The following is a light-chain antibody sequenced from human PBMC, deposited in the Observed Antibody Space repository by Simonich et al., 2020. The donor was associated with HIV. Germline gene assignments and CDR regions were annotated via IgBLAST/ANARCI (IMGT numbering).Light chain of an antibody. Sequence: EIVMTQSPATLSMSPGERATLSCRASQSVSSYLAWYQHKPGQAPRLLIYGASTRATVIPARCSGSGSGTEFTLTISGLQSEDFAVYYCQQYDTWWTFGQGTKVEIK. J-gene: IGKJ1*01. CDR1: QSVSSY. CDR3: QQYDTWWT. V-gene: IGKV3-15*01. CDR2: GAS.